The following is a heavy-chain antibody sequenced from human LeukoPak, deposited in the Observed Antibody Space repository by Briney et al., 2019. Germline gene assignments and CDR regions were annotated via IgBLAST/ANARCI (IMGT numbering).Heavy chain of an antibody. CDR1: GFTFSAYA. CDR2: ITKSGGDT. D-gene: IGHD2-2*01. CDR3: ARGPRGCGSTDCSDYFDH. Sequence: QPGGSLRLSCAASGFTFSAYAMGWVRQAPGKGLEWVSVITKSGGDTYYADSVKGRFTISRDKNTLYLQMNSLRADDTAVYYCARGPRGCGSTDCSDYFDHWGQGTLVTVSS. V-gene: IGHV3-23*01. J-gene: IGHJ4*02.